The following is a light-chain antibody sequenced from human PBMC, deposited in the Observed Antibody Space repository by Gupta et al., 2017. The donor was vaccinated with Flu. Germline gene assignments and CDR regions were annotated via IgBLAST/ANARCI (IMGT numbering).Light chain of an antibody. CDR2: EVT. CDR3: SSQTTTSALV. J-gene: IGLJ2*01. Sequence: QSALTQPASVSGSPGQSTTISRTGTSSDFGGFHFVSWSQQHPGKVPKILLYEVTNRPSGVSDRFSGSKSGNTADLTISRLQPEDEAHYYCSSQTTTSALVFGGGTKLTVL. CDR1: SSDFGGFHF. V-gene: IGLV2-14*01.